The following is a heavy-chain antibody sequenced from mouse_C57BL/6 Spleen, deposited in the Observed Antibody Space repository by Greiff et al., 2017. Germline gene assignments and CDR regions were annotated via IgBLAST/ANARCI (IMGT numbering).Heavy chain of an antibody. CDR3: ARERSSGYVAWFAY. J-gene: IGHJ3*01. Sequence: VQLQQPGAELVRPGSSVKLSCKASGYTFTSYWMHWVKQRPIQGLEWIGNIDPSDSETHYNQKFKDKATLTVDKSSSTAYMQLSSLTSEDSAVYYCARERSSGYVAWFAYWGQETLVTVSA. V-gene: IGHV1-52*01. CDR2: IDPSDSET. CDR1: GYTFTSYW. D-gene: IGHD3-2*02.